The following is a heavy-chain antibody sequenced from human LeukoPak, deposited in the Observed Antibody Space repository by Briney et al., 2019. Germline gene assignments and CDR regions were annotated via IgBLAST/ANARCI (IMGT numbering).Heavy chain of an antibody. J-gene: IGHJ6*03. CDR3: AKGAKRLGYCSGGTCYSNYDYYYMDV. D-gene: IGHD2-15*01. V-gene: IGHV3-23*01. CDR2: ISRSGVAT. CDR1: GFTFTSFA. Sequence: GGSLRLSCAASGFTFTSFAMSWVRQAPGKGLEWVSTISRSGVATYYANSVKGRFTISRDNSKNTLYLQMNSLRAEDTAVYYCAKGAKRLGYCSGGTCYSNYDYYYMDVWGKGTTVTISS.